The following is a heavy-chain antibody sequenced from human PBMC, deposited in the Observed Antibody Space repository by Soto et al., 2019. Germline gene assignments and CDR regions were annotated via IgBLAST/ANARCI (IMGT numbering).Heavy chain of an antibody. CDR1: GFTISSYA. CDR3: ANGDIVVVPAATGVDY. V-gene: IGHV3-23*01. J-gene: IGHJ4*02. Sequence: EVQLLESGGGLVQPGGSLRLSCAASGFTISSYAMSRVRQAPGKGLEWVSAISVSGGSTYYADSVKGRFTISRDNSKNTLYLKINSLRAEDTAVYYCANGDIVVVPAATGVDYWGQGTLVTVSS. D-gene: IGHD2-2*01. CDR2: ISVSGGST.